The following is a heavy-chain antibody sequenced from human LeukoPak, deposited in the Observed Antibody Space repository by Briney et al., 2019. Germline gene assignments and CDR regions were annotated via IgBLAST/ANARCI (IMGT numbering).Heavy chain of an antibody. J-gene: IGHJ6*02. CDR1: GYTFTSYG. V-gene: IGHV1-18*01. CDR3: ARADAAMAPHYYYYGMDV. D-gene: IGHD5-18*01. Sequence: ASVKVSCKASGYTFTSYGISWVRQAPGQGLEWMGWISAYNGNTNYAQKLQGRVTITADKSTSTAYMELSSLRSEDTAVYYCARADAAMAPHYYYYGMDVWGQGTTVTVSS. CDR2: ISAYNGNT.